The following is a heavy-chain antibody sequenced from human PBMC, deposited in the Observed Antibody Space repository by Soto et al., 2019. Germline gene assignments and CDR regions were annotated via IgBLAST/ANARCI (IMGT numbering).Heavy chain of an antibody. CDR1: GDSVSSSSVT. CDR3: VRLIGNSWLDF. Sequence: SQTLSLTCAISGDSVSSSSVTWNWIRQSPSRGLEWLGRTYYRSKWYNDYAESVKSRITINPDTSKNQFSLHLNSVTPEDTAVYYCVRLIGNSWLDFWGQGPLVTSPQ. D-gene: IGHD1-26*01. J-gene: IGHJ5*01. V-gene: IGHV6-1*01. CDR2: TYYRSKWYN.